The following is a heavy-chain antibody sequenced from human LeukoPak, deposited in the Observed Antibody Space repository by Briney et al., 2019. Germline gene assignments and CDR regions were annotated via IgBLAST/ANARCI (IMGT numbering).Heavy chain of an antibody. J-gene: IGHJ4*02. V-gene: IGHV4-30-4*01. Sequence: PSQTLSLTCTVSGGSISSGDYYWTWIRQPPGKGLEWIGYIYYSGSTYYNPSLKSRATISVDASKNQFSLKLTSVTAADTAVYYCARFSSSHFDSWGQGTLVTVSS. CDR1: GGSISSGDYY. CDR3: ARFSSSHFDS. D-gene: IGHD6-6*01. CDR2: IYYSGST.